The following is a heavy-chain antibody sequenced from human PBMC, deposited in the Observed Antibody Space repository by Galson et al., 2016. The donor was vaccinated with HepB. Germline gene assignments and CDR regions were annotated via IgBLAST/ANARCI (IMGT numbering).Heavy chain of an antibody. V-gene: IGHV4-59*03. CDR3: AALSYSNSPGVDF. Sequence: SETLSLTCTVSGASINDYYWTWVRQPPGKGLEWIGYIFYIGSTNYNPSLKSRVIISVDTSKNQLSLRLTSVIAADTAVYYCAALSYSNSPGVDFWGQGTLVSVSS. CDR1: GASINDYY. CDR2: IFYIGST. J-gene: IGHJ4*02. D-gene: IGHD6-6*01.